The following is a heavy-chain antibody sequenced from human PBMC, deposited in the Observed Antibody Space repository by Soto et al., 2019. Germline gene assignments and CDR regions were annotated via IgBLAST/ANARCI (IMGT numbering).Heavy chain of an antibody. Sequence: QVQLQESGPGLVKPSQTLSLTCTVSGDSITSGDYYWSWIRQPPGKGLEWIGYIYYSGSTYYNPSLKSXXTXSDXTSKNQFSLRLSSVTAADTAVYYCARDRGWFYFDDWGQGTLVTVSS. CDR1: GDSITSGDYY. J-gene: IGHJ4*02. D-gene: IGHD3-10*01. CDR3: ARDRGWFYFDD. V-gene: IGHV4-30-4*01. CDR2: IYYSGST.